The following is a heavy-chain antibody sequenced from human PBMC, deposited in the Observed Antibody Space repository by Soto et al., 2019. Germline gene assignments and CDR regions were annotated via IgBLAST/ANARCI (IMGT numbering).Heavy chain of an antibody. CDR1: GFTFSSYA. CDR3: ALKEYDYISAGTFDY. D-gene: IGHD3-16*01. Sequence: EVQLLESGGGLVQPGGSLRLSCAASGFTFSSYAMSWVRQAPGKGLEWVSAISGSGGSTYYADSVKGRFTISRDNSKNTLYLQMNSLRAEDTVVYYCALKEYDYISAGTFDYWGQGTLVTVSS. V-gene: IGHV3-23*01. CDR2: ISGSGGST. J-gene: IGHJ4*02.